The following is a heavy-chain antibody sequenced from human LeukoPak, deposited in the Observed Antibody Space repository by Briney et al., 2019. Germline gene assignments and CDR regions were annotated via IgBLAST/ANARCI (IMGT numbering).Heavy chain of an antibody. V-gene: IGHV3-21*01. CDR3: AREHLAHSGSYSGGFDY. D-gene: IGHD1-26*01. CDR2: ISSSSSYI. CDR1: GFTFSSYS. Sequence: PGGSLRLSCAASGFTFSSYSMNWVRQAPGKGLEWVSSISSSSSYIYYADSVKGRFTISRDNATNSLYLQMNSLRAEDTAVYYCAREHLAHSGSYSGGFDYWGQGTLVTVSS. J-gene: IGHJ4*02.